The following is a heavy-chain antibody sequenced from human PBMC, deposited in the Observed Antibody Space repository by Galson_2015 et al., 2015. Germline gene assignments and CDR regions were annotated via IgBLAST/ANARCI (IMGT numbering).Heavy chain of an antibody. J-gene: IGHJ5*02. CDR1: GESISNTKW. CDR3: AGLLRFLEWQAEFDP. Sequence: SETLSLTCTVSGESISNTKWWSWVRQPPGKGLEWIADIYHSGSTNYNPSLKSRVAISVDKSRNQFSLKLTSVTAADTAVYYCAGLLRFLEWQAEFDPWGQGVLVTVSS. V-gene: IGHV4-4*02. D-gene: IGHD3-3*01. CDR2: IYHSGST.